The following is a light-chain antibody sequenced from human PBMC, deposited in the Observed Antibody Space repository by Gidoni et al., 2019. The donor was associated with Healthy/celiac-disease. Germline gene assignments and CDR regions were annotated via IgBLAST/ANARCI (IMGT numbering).Light chain of an antibody. V-gene: IGLV2-23*02. Sequence: QSALSQPASVSGSPGQSIAISCTDSGSDFGTDNLISWYQQYPGKVPKLIIYEVDKRPSGVSNRFSGSKSGTTASLRISGLQAGDEADYHCCSYVYGSFVFGTGTRVAVL. J-gene: IGLJ1*01. CDR1: GSDFGTDNL. CDR3: CSYVYGSFV. CDR2: EVD.